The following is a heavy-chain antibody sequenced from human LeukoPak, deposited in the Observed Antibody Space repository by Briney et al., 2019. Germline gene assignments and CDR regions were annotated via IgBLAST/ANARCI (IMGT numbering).Heavy chain of an antibody. CDR3: ARPAAAAGTIDY. CDR2: IYYSGST. D-gene: IGHD6-13*01. Sequence: SETLSLTCTVSGVPISHTNYYWGWIRQPPGKGLEWIGSIYYSGSTYYNPSLKSRVTISVDTSKNQFSLKLSSVTAADTAVYYCARPAAAAGTIDYWGQGTLVTVSS. V-gene: IGHV4-39*01. J-gene: IGHJ4*02. CDR1: GVPISHTNYY.